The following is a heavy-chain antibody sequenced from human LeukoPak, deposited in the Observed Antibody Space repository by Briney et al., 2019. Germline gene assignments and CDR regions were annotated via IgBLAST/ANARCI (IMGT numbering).Heavy chain of an antibody. D-gene: IGHD2-2*02. CDR1: GYTFTGYY. Sequence: ASVKVSCKASGYTFTGYYMHWVRQAPGQGLEWMGWINPNSGGTNYAQKFQGRVTMTRDTSISTAYMELSRLRSGDTAVYYCARGFVVPAAILGHYYYYGMDVWGQGTTVTVSS. J-gene: IGHJ6*02. CDR3: ARGFVVPAAILGHYYYYGMDV. V-gene: IGHV1-2*02. CDR2: INPNSGGT.